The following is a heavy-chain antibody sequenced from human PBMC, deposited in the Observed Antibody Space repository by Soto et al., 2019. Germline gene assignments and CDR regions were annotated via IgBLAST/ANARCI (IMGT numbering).Heavy chain of an antibody. Sequence: QIILKESGPTLVKPTQTLTLTCTFSGFSLSTSGVGVGWIRQPPGKALEWLALIYWDDDKRYSPSLKSRLTIIKDTSKNQVVLTMTNMDPVDTATYYCVHSLDSRALGTFWGQGTLVTVSS. V-gene: IGHV2-5*02. D-gene: IGHD3-22*01. CDR3: VHSLDSRALGTF. CDR1: GFSLSTSGVG. CDR2: IYWDDDK. J-gene: IGHJ4*02.